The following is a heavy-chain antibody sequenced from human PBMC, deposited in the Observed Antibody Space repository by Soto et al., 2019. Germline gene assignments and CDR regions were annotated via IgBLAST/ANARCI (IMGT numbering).Heavy chain of an antibody. Sequence: QVQLVQSGAEVQKPGSSVKVSCKASGGTFSSYAISWVRQAPGQGLEWMGGIIPIFGTANYAQKFQGRVTITADKSTSTAYMELSSLRSEDTAVYYCARDYSSSWYRGMDWFDPWGQGTLVTVSS. CDR2: IIPIFGTA. D-gene: IGHD6-13*01. V-gene: IGHV1-69*06. J-gene: IGHJ5*02. CDR3: ARDYSSSWYRGMDWFDP. CDR1: GGTFSSYA.